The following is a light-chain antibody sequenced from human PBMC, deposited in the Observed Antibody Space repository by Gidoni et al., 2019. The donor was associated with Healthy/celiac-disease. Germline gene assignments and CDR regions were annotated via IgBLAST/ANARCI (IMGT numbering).Light chain of an antibody. CDR2: AAS. CDR3: QQSYSTPPY. CDR1: QSISSY. V-gene: IGKV1-39*01. Sequence: DIQMIQSPSSLSASVGDRVTITCRASQSISSYLNWYQQKPGKAPKLLIYAASSLQSGVPSRFSGSGSGTDFTLTISSLQPEDFATYYCQQSYSTPPYFGPGTKVDIK. J-gene: IGKJ3*01.